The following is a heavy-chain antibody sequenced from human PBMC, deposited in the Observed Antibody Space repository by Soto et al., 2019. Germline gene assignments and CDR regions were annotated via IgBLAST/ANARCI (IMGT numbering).Heavy chain of an antibody. D-gene: IGHD1-26*01. CDR2: IYYSGST. J-gene: IGHJ4*02. V-gene: IGHV4-31*03. CDR3: ARDFPDSGSQHLDY. Sequence: QVQLQESGPGLVKPSQTLSLTCTVSGGSISSGGYYWSWIRQHPGKGLEWIGYIYYSGSTYYNPSLQSRVTISVDTSKNQFSLKLSSVTAADTAVYYCARDFPDSGSQHLDYWGQGTLVTVSS. CDR1: GGSISSGGYY.